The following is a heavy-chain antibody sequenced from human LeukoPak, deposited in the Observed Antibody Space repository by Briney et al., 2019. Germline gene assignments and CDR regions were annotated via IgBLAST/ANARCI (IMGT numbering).Heavy chain of an antibody. Sequence: GGSLRLSCAASGFTVSSNYIDWVRQAPGKGLEWVSVIYSGGSTYYPDSVKGRFTISRDNSKNTLYLQMNSLRAEDTAVYYCARDRRGVGAFDIWGQGTMVTVSS. J-gene: IGHJ3*02. CDR2: IYSGGST. CDR1: GFTVSSNY. CDR3: ARDRRGVGAFDI. D-gene: IGHD3-10*01. V-gene: IGHV3-53*01.